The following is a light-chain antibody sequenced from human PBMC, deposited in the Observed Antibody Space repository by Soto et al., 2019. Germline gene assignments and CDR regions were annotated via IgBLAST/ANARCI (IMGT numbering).Light chain of an antibody. J-gene: IGLJ1*01. Sequence: QSVLTQPASVSGSPGQSIAISCAGTSSDIGYYNRVSWYQQYPGKAPKLLIYEVSDRPSGVSDRFSGSKSGNTASLTISGLQAEDEDDYYCNSYTTTSTYVLGTGTKVTVL. V-gene: IGLV2-14*01. CDR2: EVS. CDR1: SSDIGYYNR. CDR3: NSYTTTSTYV.